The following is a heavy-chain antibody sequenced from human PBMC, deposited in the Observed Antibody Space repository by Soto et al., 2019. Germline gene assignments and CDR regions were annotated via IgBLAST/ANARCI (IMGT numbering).Heavy chain of an antibody. CDR1: GGTFSSYA. D-gene: IGHD3-10*01. CDR3: ARSFPIAMVRGADPFFDY. CDR2: IIPIFGTA. Sequence: QVQLVQSGAEVKKPGSSVKVSCKASGGTFSSYAISWVRQAPGQGLEWMGGIIPIFGTANYAQKFQGRVTITADESTSTAYMELSSLRSEDTAVYYCARSFPIAMVRGADPFFDYWGQGTLVTVSS. V-gene: IGHV1-69*01. J-gene: IGHJ4*02.